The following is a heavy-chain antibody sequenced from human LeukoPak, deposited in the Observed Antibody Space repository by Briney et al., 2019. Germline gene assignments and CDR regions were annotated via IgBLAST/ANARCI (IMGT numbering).Heavy chain of an antibody. CDR2: INPNSGGT. CDR1: GYTFTGYY. Sequence: GASVKVSCKASGYTFTGYYMHWVRQAPGQGLEWMGWINPNSGGTNYAQKFQGRVTMTRDTSISTAYMELSSLRSEDTAVYYCARGSDRFLEWLYVYYGMDVWGQGTTVTVSS. V-gene: IGHV1-2*02. J-gene: IGHJ6*02. D-gene: IGHD3-3*01. CDR3: ARGSDRFLEWLYVYYGMDV.